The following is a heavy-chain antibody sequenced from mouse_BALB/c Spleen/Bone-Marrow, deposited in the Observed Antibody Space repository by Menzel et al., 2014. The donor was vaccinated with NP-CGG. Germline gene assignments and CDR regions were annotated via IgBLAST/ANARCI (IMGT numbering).Heavy chain of an antibody. D-gene: IGHD1-1*01. V-gene: IGHV14-3*02. CDR2: IDPTSGNT. Sequence: DVQLQESGAELVKPGASVKLSCTASGFNIXDTYMHWVKQRPGQGLEWIGRIDPTSGNTKYDPKFQGKATITADTSSNTAYLQLSSLTSEDTAVYYCAREVDYAMDYWGQGTSVTVSS. CDR3: AREVDYAMDY. J-gene: IGHJ4*01. CDR1: GFNIXDTY.